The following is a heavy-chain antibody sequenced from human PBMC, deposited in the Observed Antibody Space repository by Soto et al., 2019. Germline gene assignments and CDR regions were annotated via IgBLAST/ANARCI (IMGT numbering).Heavy chain of an antibody. Sequence: QVHLVQSGAEVKKPGASVKVSCKGSGYACTTYGITWVRQAPGQGLEWMGWISAHNGNTNYAQKLQGRVTVTRDTSTSTAYMELRSRRSDDTAVYYCARGRYGDYWGQGALVTV. CDR2: ISAHNGNT. V-gene: IGHV1-18*01. D-gene: IGHD1-1*01. CDR1: GYACTTYG. CDR3: ARGRYGDY. J-gene: IGHJ4*02.